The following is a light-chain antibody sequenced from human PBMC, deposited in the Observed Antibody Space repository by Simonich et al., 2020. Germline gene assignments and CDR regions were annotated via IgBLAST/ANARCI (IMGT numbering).Light chain of an antibody. V-gene: IGLV4-69*01. CDR2: LNSDGSH. CDR1: SGHSSYA. CDR3: QTWGTGIV. J-gene: IGLJ3*02. Sequence: QLVLTQSPSASASLGASVKLTCTLSSGHSSYAIAWHQQQPEKGPRYLMKLNSDGSHSKGDGSPDRFSGSSSGAERYLTISSPQAEDEADYYCQTWGTGIVFGGGTKLTVL.